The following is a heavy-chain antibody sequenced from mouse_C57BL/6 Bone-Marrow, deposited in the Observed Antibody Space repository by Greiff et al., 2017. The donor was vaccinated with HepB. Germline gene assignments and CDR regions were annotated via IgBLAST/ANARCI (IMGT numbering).Heavy chain of an antibody. CDR3: ARCYYGSRHYFDY. J-gene: IGHJ2*01. Sequence: VKLQQPGAELVMPGASVKLSCKASGYTFTSYWMHWVKQRPGQGLEWIGEIDPSDSYTNYNQKFKGKSTLTVDKSSSTAYMQLSSLTSEDSAVYYCARCYYGSRHYFDYWGQGTTLTVSS. D-gene: IGHD1-1*01. CDR2: IDPSDSYT. CDR1: GYTFTSYW. V-gene: IGHV1-69*01.